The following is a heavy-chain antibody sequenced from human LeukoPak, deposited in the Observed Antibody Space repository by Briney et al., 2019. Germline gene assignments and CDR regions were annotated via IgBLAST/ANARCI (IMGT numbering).Heavy chain of an antibody. V-gene: IGHV3-23*01. CDR3: AKSVRGELLSFDY. D-gene: IGHD3-10*01. CDR1: GFTFSSYA. J-gene: IGHJ4*02. CDR2: ISGSGGST. Sequence: GGSLRLSCAASGFTFSSYAMSWFRQAPGKGLEWVSAISGSGGSTYYTDSVKGRFTISRDNSKNTLYLQMNSLRAEDTAVYYCAKSVRGELLSFDYWGQGTLVTVSS.